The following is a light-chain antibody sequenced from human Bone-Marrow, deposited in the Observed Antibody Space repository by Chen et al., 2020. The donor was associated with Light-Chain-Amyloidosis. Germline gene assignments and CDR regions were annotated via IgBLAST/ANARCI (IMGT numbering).Light chain of an antibody. Sequence: QSALTQPRSVSGSPGQSVTISCTGTSSDVGGYNYVSWYQQRPGKAPKLMIYDVTKRPSGIPDRFSDSSSGNTASLTISGLQAEDEADYYCCSYAGSNSFVFGTGTKVTVL. CDR1: SSDVGGYNY. J-gene: IGLJ1*01. CDR3: CSYAGSNSFV. V-gene: IGLV2-11*01. CDR2: DVT.